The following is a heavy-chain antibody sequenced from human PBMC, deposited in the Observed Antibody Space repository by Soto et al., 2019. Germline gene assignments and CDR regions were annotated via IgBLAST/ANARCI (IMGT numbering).Heavy chain of an antibody. V-gene: IGHV5-51*01. CDR2: ILPDDSET. D-gene: IGHD1-26*01. J-gene: IGHJ4*02. CDR1: GYRFSTYW. Sequence: GESLPISCKGIGYRFSTYWIAWVRPMPGKGLEWIESILPDDSETTYSPTFQGQVTISADKSISSAYVQWRGLKASDSAMYYCARFQYYVSHYLDFWGQGTRVTVSS. CDR3: ARFQYYVSHYLDF.